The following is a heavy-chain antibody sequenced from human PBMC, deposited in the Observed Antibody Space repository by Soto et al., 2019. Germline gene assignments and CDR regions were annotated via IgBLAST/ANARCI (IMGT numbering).Heavy chain of an antibody. CDR2: ISGTGSRT. J-gene: IGHJ6*02. V-gene: IGHV3-23*01. CDR3: TKDTGYLSMDA. D-gene: IGHD6-25*01. CDR1: GFTFNTNA. Sequence: GGSLRLSCAASGFTFNTNAMSWVRQAPGKGLEWVSSISGTGSRTYYADSVKGRFTIARDNSKNTVSLQMNNLRAEDAGLYYCTKDTGYLSMDAWGQGTTVTVSS.